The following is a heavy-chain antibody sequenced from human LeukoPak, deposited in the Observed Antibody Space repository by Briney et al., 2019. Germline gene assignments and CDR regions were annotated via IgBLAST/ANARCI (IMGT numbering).Heavy chain of an antibody. V-gene: IGHV3-30*18. CDR3: AKDRYSYAFEYSDS. Sequence: GGSLRLSCAASGFTFSNYGMHWVRQAPGKGLDWVAVISNDGSKKYYADSVKGRFTISRDNSKNTLSLQGSSLRAEDTAVYYCAKDRYSYAFEYSDSWGQGTLVTVSS. J-gene: IGHJ4*02. CDR1: GFTFSNYG. CDR2: ISNDGSKK. D-gene: IGHD5-18*01.